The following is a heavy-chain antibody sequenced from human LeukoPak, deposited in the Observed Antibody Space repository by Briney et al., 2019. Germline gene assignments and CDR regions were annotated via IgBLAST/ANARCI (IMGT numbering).Heavy chain of an antibody. CDR1: GYALTELS. CDR2: FDPEDGET. D-gene: IGHD3-9*01. J-gene: IGHJ4*02. V-gene: IGHV1-24*01. Sequence: ASVKVSCKVSGYALTELSMHWVRQAPGKGLEWMGGFDPEDGETIYAQKFQGRVTMTEDTSTDTAYMELSSLRSEDTAVYYCATEIFTRVLRYSTQNFDYWGQGTLVTASS. CDR3: ATEIFTRVLRYSTQNFDY.